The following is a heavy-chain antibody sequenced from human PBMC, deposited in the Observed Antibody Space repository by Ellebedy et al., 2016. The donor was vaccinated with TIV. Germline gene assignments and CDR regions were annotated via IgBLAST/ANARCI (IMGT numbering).Heavy chain of an antibody. CDR1: GYTLTELS. D-gene: IGHD3-22*01. J-gene: IGHJ3*02. CDR2: FDPEDGET. CDR3: ATVLYYDSSGVFDI. V-gene: IGHV1-24*01. Sequence: ASVKVSXKVSGYTLTELSMHWVRQAPGKGLEWMGGFDPEDGETIYAQKFQGRVTMTEDTSTDTAYMELSSLRSEDTAVYYCATVLYYDSSGVFDIWGQGTMVTVSS.